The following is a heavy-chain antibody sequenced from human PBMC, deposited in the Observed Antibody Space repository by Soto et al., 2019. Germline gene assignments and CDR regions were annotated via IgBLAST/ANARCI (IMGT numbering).Heavy chain of an antibody. CDR2: ISSSSSYI. D-gene: IGHD2-2*01. CDR3: ARVALTLLGPAATSHTFDY. V-gene: IGHV3-21*01. CDR1: GFTFSSYS. J-gene: IGHJ4*02. Sequence: GGSLRLSCAASGFTFSSYSMNWVRQAPGKGLEWVSSISSSSSYIYYADSVKGRFTISRDNAKNSLYLQMNSLRAEDTAVYHCARVALTLLGPAATSHTFDYWGQGTLVTVSS.